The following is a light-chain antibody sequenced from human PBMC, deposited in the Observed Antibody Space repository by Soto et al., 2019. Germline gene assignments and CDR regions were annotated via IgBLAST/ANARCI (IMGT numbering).Light chain of an antibody. CDR1: ASSIGTNT. V-gene: IGLV1-44*01. CDR2: GDN. CDR3: AAWDGSLNNVL. J-gene: IGLJ2*01. Sequence: QSVLTQPPSASGTPGQRVTISCSGSASSIGTNTVNWYQQLPGTAPKLLIYGDNQRPSGVPDRFSGSKSGTSASLAISGLQSEDEAEYYCAAWDGSLNNVLFGGGTKLTVL.